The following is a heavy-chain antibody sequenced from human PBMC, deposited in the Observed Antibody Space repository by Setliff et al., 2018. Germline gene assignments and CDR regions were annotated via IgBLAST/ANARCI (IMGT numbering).Heavy chain of an antibody. CDR3: ARDSFFGDDYYDSSGSSHAFDI. V-gene: IGHV1-18*01. CDR1: GYTFTSYG. CDR2: ISAYNGNT. J-gene: IGHJ3*02. D-gene: IGHD3-22*01. Sequence: ASVKVSCKASGYTFTSYGISWVRQAPGQGLEWMGWISAYNGNTNYAQKFQGRVTITRDTSTSTAYMELSSLRSEDTAVYYCARDSFFGDDYYDSSGSSHAFDIWGQGTMVTVSS.